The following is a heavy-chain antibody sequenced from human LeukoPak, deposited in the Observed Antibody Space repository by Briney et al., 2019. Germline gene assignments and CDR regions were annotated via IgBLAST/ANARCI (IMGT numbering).Heavy chain of an antibody. D-gene: IGHD5-18*01. J-gene: IGHJ4*02. CDR2: ISWISGSI. CDR3: AKDVRSAMVTVFDY. V-gene: IGHV3-9*01. CDR1: GFTFDDYA. Sequence: GRSLSLSCAASGFTFDDYAMHWDRQAPGKGLEWVSSISWISGSIGYADSVKGRFTISRDNTKNSLYLQMNSLRAEDTALYYCAKDVRSAMVTVFDYWGQGTLVTVSS.